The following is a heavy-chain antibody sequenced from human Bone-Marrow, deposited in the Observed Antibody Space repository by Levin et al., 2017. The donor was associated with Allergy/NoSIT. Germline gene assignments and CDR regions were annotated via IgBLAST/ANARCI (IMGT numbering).Heavy chain of an antibody. CDR2: INPNSGDT. CDR3: ARDVGWLQLEGTLDF. Sequence: PGESLKISCTASGYTFSGYLIHWVRQAPGQGLEWMGWINPNSGDTAYAQRFQGWVIMTRDTSISTVYMHLTSLSSDDTAVYYCARDVGWLQLEGTLDFWGQGTLVTVSS. CDR1: GYTFSGYL. J-gene: IGHJ4*02. D-gene: IGHD5-24*01. V-gene: IGHV1-2*04.